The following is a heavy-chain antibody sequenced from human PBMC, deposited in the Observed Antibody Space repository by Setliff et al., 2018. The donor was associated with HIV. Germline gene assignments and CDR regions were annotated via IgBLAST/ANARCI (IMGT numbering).Heavy chain of an antibody. CDR2: IVPVFRTV. Sequence: SVKVSCKASGGSFYTYAFTWVRQAPGQGLEWVGGIVPVFRTVNYAQKLQGRVTITADESTSTSYMELNSLTSDDTAVYYCARGPKKGVDILPPESWGQGTLVTVSS. V-gene: IGHV1-69*13. D-gene: IGHD3-3*01. CDR1: GGSFYTYA. J-gene: IGHJ5*02. CDR3: ARGPKKGVDILPPES.